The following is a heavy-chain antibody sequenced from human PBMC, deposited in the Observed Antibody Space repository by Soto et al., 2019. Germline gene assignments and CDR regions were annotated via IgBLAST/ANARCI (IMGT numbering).Heavy chain of an antibody. CDR3: AKNRGLQYSFDY. CDR1: GFTFDSYA. Sequence: EVQLLESGGGLVQPGGSLRLSCAASGFTFDSYAMNWVRQAPGKGLEWVSTISGSGDYTYYADSVKGRFTISRDNSKNMLYLQMNRLRADDTAVYYCAKNRGLQYSFDYGGQGTLATVPS. CDR2: ISGSGDYT. V-gene: IGHV3-23*01. J-gene: IGHJ4*02.